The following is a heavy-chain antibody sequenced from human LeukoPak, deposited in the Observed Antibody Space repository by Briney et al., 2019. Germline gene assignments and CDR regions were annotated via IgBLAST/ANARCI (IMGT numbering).Heavy chain of an antibody. CDR3: ARELGSGYYPYFDY. Sequence: ASVKVSCKASGYTFTSYYMHWVRQAPGQGLEWMGWINPNSGGTNFAQKFQGRVSMTRDTSISTAYMELSRLRSDDTAVYYCARELGSGYYPYFDYWGQGTLVTVSP. D-gene: IGHD3-22*01. CDR2: INPNSGGT. V-gene: IGHV1-2*02. J-gene: IGHJ4*02. CDR1: GYTFTSYY.